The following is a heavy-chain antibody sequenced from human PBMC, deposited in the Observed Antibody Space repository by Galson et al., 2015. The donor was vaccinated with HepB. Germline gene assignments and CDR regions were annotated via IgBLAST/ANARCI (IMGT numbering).Heavy chain of an antibody. Sequence: SVKVSCKASGYTFTGYYMHWVRQAPGQGLEWMGWINPNSGGTNYAQKFQGWVTMTRDTSISTAYMELSRLRSDDTAVYYCARDWEIAAAGTPLHYYYYGMDVWGQGTTVTVSS. CDR2: INPNSGGT. V-gene: IGHV1-2*04. CDR1: GYTFTGYY. D-gene: IGHD6-13*01. CDR3: ARDWEIAAAGTPLHYYYYGMDV. J-gene: IGHJ6*02.